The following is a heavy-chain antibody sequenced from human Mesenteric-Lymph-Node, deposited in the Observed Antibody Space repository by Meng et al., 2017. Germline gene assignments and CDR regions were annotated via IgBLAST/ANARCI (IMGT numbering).Heavy chain of an antibody. Sequence: KISCKASGGTFSSYAISWVRQAPGQGLEWMGGIIPIFGTANYAQKFQGRVTITTDESTSTAYMELSSLRAEDTAVYYCAKDDGDLGGYFDLWGRGTLVTVSS. CDR3: AKDDGDLGGYFDL. V-gene: IGHV1-69*05. D-gene: IGHD4-17*01. J-gene: IGHJ2*01. CDR2: IIPIFGTA. CDR1: GGTFSSYA.